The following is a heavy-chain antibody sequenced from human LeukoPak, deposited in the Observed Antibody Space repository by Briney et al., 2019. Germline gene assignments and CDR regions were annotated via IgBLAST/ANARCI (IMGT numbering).Heavy chain of an antibody. CDR1: GGSFSGYY. CDR2: INHSGST. V-gene: IGHV4-34*01. D-gene: IGHD6-13*01. Sequence: PSETLSLTCAVYGGSFSGYYWSWIRQPPGKGLEWIGEINHSGSTNYNPSLKSRVTISVDTSKNQFSLKLSSVTAADTAVYYCARTAGYSSSWYSRTYYFDYWGQGTLVTVSS. CDR3: ARTAGYSSSWYSRTYYFDY. J-gene: IGHJ4*02.